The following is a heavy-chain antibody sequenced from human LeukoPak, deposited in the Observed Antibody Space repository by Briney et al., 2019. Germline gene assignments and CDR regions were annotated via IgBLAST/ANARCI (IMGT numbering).Heavy chain of an antibody. CDR1: GGTFSSYA. CDR3: ARALGYCSGGSCYSMDY. CDR2: SIPIFGTA. D-gene: IGHD2-15*01. V-gene: IGHV1-69*06. J-gene: IGHJ4*02. Sequence: ASVKVSCKASGGTFSSYAISWVRQAPGQGLEWMEGSIPIFGTANYAQKFQGRVTITADKSTSTAYMELSRLRSEDTAVYYCARALGYCSGGSCYSMDYWGQGTLVTVSS.